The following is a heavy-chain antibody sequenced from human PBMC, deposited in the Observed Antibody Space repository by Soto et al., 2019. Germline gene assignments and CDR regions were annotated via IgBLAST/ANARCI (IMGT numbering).Heavy chain of an antibody. V-gene: IGHV4-4*02. CDR2: IYHSGST. J-gene: IGHJ6*02. CDR3: AREGAALLWLPHGMDV. D-gene: IGHD3-10*01. Sequence: QVQLQESGPGLVKPSGTLSLTCAVSGGSISSSNWWSWVRQPPGKGLEWIGEIYHSGSTNYNPSLTSRATISVDQSTNQSSLKPSSVTAADTAVYYCAREGAALLWLPHGMDVWGQGTTVTVSS. CDR1: GGSISSSNW.